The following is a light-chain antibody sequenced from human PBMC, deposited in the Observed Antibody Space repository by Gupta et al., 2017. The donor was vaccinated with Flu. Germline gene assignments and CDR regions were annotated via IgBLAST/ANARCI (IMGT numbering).Light chain of an antibody. J-gene: IGKJ1*01. CDR1: QSISSY. Sequence: DLQTAESPPSLSASVGDRVTITCRASQSISSYLNWYQQKPGKAPKLLFYAASSLQSGVPSMFTGSGSGTDFTLTISSLQPEDFATYYCQHSYCIPFTFGQGTKVEIK. CDR2: AAS. V-gene: IGKV1-39*01. CDR3: QHSYCIPFT.